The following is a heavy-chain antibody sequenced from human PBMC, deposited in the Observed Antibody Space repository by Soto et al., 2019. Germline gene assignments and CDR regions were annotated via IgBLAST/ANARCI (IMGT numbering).Heavy chain of an antibody. Sequence: GGSLRLSCAASGFTFSSYAMSWVRQAPGKGLEWVSAISGSGGSTYYADSVKGRFTISRDNSKNTLYLQMNSLRAEDTAVYYCAKDVLVEMATPSAPSWFDPWGQGTLVTVSS. CDR2: ISGSGGST. V-gene: IGHV3-23*01. J-gene: IGHJ5*02. CDR3: AKDVLVEMATPSAPSWFDP. D-gene: IGHD5-12*01. CDR1: GFTFSSYA.